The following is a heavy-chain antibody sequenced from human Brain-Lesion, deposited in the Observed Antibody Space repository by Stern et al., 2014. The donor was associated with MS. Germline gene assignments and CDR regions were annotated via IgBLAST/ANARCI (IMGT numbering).Heavy chain of an antibody. Sequence: QVQLVESGPGLVKPSGTLSLTCAVSGGSISSSNWWSWVRQSPGKGLEWIGESDHSGSTIYNPSLKSRVTVSVDKSKNPFSLNLRSVTAADTAVYFCARFPASRPHVFDSWGQGTLVTVSS. CDR2: SDHSGST. V-gene: IGHV4-4*02. D-gene: IGHD6-13*01. J-gene: IGHJ4*02. CDR1: GGSISSSNW. CDR3: ARFPASRPHVFDS.